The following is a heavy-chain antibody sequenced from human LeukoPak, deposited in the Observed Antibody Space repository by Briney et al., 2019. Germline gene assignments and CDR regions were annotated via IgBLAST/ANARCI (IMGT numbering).Heavy chain of an antibody. Sequence: GGSLRLSCAASGFTFSSYWMHWVRQAPGKGLEWVSRINPDGSTTTYADSVKGRFTISRDNAKNTVYLQMNSLRAEDTAVYYCAKVHFDDYGDYEVHEGLDYWGQGTLVTVSS. J-gene: IGHJ4*02. V-gene: IGHV3-74*01. CDR1: GFTFSSYW. CDR2: INPDGSTT. D-gene: IGHD4-17*01. CDR3: AKVHFDDYGDYEVHEGLDY.